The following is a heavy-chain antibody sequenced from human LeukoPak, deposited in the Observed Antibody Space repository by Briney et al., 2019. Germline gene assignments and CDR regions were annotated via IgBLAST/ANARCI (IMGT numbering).Heavy chain of an antibody. CDR3: TRGAGWLIDY. CDR1: DDSISDYY. V-gene: IGHV4-59*01. J-gene: IGHJ4*02. Sequence: PSETLSLACTVSDDSISDYYRGWIRQPPGKGLEWIGYFHNSGTSTYNPSLKSRVTISADTSKNQFSLKLNSLTTADTAVYYCTRGAGWLIDYWGQGILVTVSS. D-gene: IGHD3-16*01. CDR2: FHNSGTS.